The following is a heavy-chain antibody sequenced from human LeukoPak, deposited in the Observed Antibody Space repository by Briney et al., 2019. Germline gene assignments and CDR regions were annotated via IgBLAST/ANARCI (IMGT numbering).Heavy chain of an antibody. CDR3: ARDTYYYGSGSYSDY. CDR1: GFTFSSYA. CDR2: ISYDGSNK. D-gene: IGHD3-10*01. J-gene: IGHJ4*02. Sequence: GGSLRLSCAASGFTFSSYAMHWVRQAPGRGLEWVAVISYDGSNKYYADSVKGRFTISRDNSKNTLYLQMNSLRAEDTAVYYCARDTYYYGSGSYSDYWGQGTLVTVSS. V-gene: IGHV3-30-3*01.